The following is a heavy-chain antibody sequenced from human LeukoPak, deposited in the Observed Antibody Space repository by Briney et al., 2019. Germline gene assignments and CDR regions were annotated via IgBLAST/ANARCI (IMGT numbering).Heavy chain of an antibody. V-gene: IGHV4-31*03. D-gene: IGHD2-2*01. Sequence: IPSETLSLTCTVSGGSISSGGYYWSWIRQHPGKGLEWVGYICYSGSTYYNPSLKSRVTISVDTSRNQFSLKLSSVTAADTAVYYCARDPGYCRSTTCYGGAFDIWGQGTMVTVSS. CDR1: GGSISSGGYY. J-gene: IGHJ3*02. CDR3: ARDPGYCRSTTCYGGAFDI. CDR2: ICYSGST.